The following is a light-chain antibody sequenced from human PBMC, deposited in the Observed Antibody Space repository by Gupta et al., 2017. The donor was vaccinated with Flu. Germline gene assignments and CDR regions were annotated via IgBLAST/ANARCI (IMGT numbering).Light chain of an antibody. V-gene: IGKV1-16*02. CDR2: AVS. CDR1: QDIRNH. J-gene: IGKJ4*01. CDR3: HQDDSYPLT. Sequence: DIQMTQSPSSLSASVGDRVTITCRASQDIRNHLAWFQQRPGKAPKSLIYAVSTLQDGVPSKFSGSGSEADFTLTISSLQPEDSATYYCHQDDSYPLTFGGGTKVEIK.